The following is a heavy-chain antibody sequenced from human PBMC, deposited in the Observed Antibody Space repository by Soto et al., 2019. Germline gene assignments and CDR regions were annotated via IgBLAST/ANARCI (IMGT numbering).Heavy chain of an antibody. D-gene: IGHD6-13*01. CDR1: GYSFTSYW. CDR2: IDPSDSYT. CDR3: ARHVPPQRAAGIYPSYYYYGMDV. V-gene: IGHV5-10-1*01. J-gene: IGHJ6*02. Sequence: GESLKISCKGSGYSFTSYWISWARQMPGKGLEWMGRIDPSDSYTNYSPSFQGHVTISADKSISTAYLQWSSLKASDTAMYYCARHVPPQRAAGIYPSYYYYGMDVWGQGTTVTVSS.